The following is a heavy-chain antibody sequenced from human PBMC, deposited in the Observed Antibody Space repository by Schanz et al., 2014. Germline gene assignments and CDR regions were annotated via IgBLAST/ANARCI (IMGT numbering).Heavy chain of an antibody. CDR3: ARVHHYDPSGWGYFDY. V-gene: IGHV3-66*01. J-gene: IGHJ4*02. Sequence: EGQLAESGGGLVQPGGSLRLSCAVSGFTVSSNHMSWVRQAPGKGLEWVSTIGYLGDTYYPDSVKDRFTVSRDNSKNTVYLQMNRLRAEDTAVYYCARVHHYDPSGWGYFDYWGQGALVTVSS. CDR2: IGYLGDT. CDR1: GFTVSSNH. D-gene: IGHD3-22*01.